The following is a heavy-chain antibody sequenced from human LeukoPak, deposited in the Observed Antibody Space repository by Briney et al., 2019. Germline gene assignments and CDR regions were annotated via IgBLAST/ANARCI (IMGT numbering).Heavy chain of an antibody. CDR2: IYSGDNT. J-gene: IGHJ4*02. CDR3: ARVRGYYGSGSYYNEFDY. CDR1: GFTVSSNY. D-gene: IGHD3-10*01. Sequence: QAGGSLRLSCAASGFTVSSNYMSWVRQAPGKGLEWVSVIYSGDNTYYADSVKGRFTISRDISKNTLYLQMNSLRAEDTAVYYCARVRGYYGSGSYYNEFDYWGQGTLVTVSS. V-gene: IGHV3-66*01.